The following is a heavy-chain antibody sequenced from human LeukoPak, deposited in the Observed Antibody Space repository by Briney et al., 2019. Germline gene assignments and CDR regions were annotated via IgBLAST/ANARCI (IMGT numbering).Heavy chain of an antibody. CDR3: ARDIGGVIAVAGFDY. CDR1: GYTFTSYG. V-gene: IGHV1-18*04. Sequence: GASVKVSCKASGYTFTSYGISWVRQAPGQGLEWMGWISAYNGNTNYAQKLQGRDTMTTDTSTSTAYMELRSLRSDDTAVYYCARDIGGVIAVAGFDYWGQGTLVTVSS. J-gene: IGHJ4*02. CDR2: ISAYNGNT. D-gene: IGHD6-19*01.